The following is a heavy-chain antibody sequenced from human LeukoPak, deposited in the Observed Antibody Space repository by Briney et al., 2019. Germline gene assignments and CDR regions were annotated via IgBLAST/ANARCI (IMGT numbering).Heavy chain of an antibody. D-gene: IGHD4-23*01. CDR3: AKVGGDFYYYGMDV. Sequence: TGGSLRLSCAASGFTFYTYVMTWVRQAPGKGLELVSGISGSGDDTYFADSVKGQFTISRDNSKNTLHLQMNSLRAEDTAVYYCAKVGGDFYYYGMDVWGQGTTVTVSS. CDR1: GFTFYTYV. J-gene: IGHJ6*02. CDR2: ISGSGDDT. V-gene: IGHV3-23*01.